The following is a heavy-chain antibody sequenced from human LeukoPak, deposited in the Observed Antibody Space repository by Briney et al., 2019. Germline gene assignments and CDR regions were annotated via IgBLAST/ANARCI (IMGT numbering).Heavy chain of an antibody. CDR2: IYSGGST. CDR1: GFTVSSNY. CDR3: AREYISSITIFGVVIRSGAFDI. D-gene: IGHD3-3*01. V-gene: IGHV3-66*01. Sequence: GGSLRLSCAASGFTVSSNYMSWVRQAPGKGLEWVSVIYSGGSTYYADSVKGRFTISRDNSKNTLYLQMSSLRAEDTAVYYCAREYISSITIFGVVIRSGAFDIWGQGTMVTVSS. J-gene: IGHJ3*02.